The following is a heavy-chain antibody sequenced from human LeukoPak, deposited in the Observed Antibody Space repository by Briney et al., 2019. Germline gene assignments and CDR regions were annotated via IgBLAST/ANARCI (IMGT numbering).Heavy chain of an antibody. D-gene: IGHD3-3*01. V-gene: IGHV4-59*12. CDR1: GGSISSYY. Sequence: SETLSLTCTVSGGSISSYYWSWIRQPPGKGLEWIGYIYYSGSTNYNPSLKSRVTISVDTSENQFSLKLSSVTAADTAVYYCARGLRFLEWNQIGHNWFDPWGQGTLVTVSS. J-gene: IGHJ5*02. CDR3: ARGLRFLEWNQIGHNWFDP. CDR2: IYYSGST.